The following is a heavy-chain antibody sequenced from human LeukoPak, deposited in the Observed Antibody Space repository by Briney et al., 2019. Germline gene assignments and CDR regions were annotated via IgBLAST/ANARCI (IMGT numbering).Heavy chain of an antibody. CDR1: GFTFSSYA. CDR2: ISGSGGST. Sequence: PGGSLRLSCAASGFTFSSYAMSWVRQAPGKGLEWVSAISGSGGSTYYADSVKGRFTISRDNSKNTLYLQMNSLRAEDTAVYYCAKVSPSIFGVVRSRGCYYFDYWGQGTLVTVSS. V-gene: IGHV3-23*01. D-gene: IGHD3-3*01. CDR3: AKVSPSIFGVVRSRGCYYFDY. J-gene: IGHJ4*02.